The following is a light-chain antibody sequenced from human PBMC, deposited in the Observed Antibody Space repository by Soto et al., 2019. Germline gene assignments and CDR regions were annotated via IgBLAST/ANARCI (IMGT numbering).Light chain of an antibody. J-gene: IGLJ1*01. CDR1: YSKIGRNS. V-gene: IGLV1-44*01. Sequence: QSVLTQPPSASGSPGEKVTISFSGGYSKIGRNSVKWYQQLPGTAPQLLIYLNDQRPSGVPDRFSGSKSGTSASLAISGLQSEDEAEYYCATWDDRLLGVFGTGTKVPVL. CDR3: ATWDDRLLGV. CDR2: LND.